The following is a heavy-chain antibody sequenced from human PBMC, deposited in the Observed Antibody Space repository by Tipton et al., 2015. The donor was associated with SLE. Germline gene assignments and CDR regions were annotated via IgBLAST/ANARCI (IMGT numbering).Heavy chain of an antibody. CDR1: GYTFTSYG. V-gene: IGHV1-18*01. J-gene: IGHJ4*02. CDR3: ARPSGYTAMAPYYSYFGY. D-gene: IGHD5-18*01. CDR2: ISAYNGNT. Sequence: QLVQSGAEVKKPGASVKVSCKASGYTFTSYGISWVRQAPGQGLEWMGWISAYNGNTNYAQKLQGRVTMTTDTSTSTAYMELRSMRSDDTAVYYCARPSGYTAMAPYYSYFGYWGQGTLVTVSA.